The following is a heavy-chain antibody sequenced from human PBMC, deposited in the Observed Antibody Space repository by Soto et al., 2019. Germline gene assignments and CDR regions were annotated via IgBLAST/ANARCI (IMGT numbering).Heavy chain of an antibody. CDR2: IYGGGST. CDR1: GFTVSSNY. V-gene: IGHV3-53*01. J-gene: IGHJ4*02. CDR3: ARALSRDDFWSGYSSYFDY. Sequence: GGSLRLSCAASGFTVSSNYMSWVRQAPGKGLEWVSVIYGGGSTYYADSAKGRFTISRDNSKNTLYLQMTSLRAEDTAVYYCARALSRDDFWSGYSSYFDYWGQGTLVTVSS. D-gene: IGHD3-3*01.